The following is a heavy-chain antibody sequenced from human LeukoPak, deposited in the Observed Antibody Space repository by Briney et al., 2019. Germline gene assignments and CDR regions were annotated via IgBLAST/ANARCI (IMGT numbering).Heavy chain of an antibody. Sequence: GGSLRLSCAASGFTFTSYSMNWVRQGPGKGLEWVSSISSTCNYIYHADSVKGRFTISRDNAKNSLYLQMNSLRAEDTAVYYCARGRIYGDKSGTYYFDYWGQGTLVTVSS. CDR3: ARGRIYGDKSGTYYFDY. CDR2: ISSTCNYI. V-gene: IGHV3-21*01. CDR1: GFTFTSYS. D-gene: IGHD4/OR15-4a*01. J-gene: IGHJ4*02.